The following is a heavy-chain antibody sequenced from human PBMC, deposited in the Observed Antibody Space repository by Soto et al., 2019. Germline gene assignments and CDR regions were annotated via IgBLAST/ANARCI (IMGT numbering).Heavy chain of an antibody. CDR2: IYHSGST. CDR3: ARDYSSSSNAFYI. V-gene: IGHV4-4*02. Sequence: SETLSLTCAVSSGSISSSDWWSWVRQPPGKGLEWIGEIYHSGSTNYNPSLKSRVTISVDKSKNQFSLKLSSVTAADTAVYYCARDYSSSSNAFYIWGQGTMVTVSS. D-gene: IGHD6-13*01. J-gene: IGHJ3*02. CDR1: SGSISSSDW.